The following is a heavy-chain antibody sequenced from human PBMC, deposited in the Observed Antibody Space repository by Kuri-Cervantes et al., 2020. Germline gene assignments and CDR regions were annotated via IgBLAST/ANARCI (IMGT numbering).Heavy chain of an antibody. CDR1: GYTFTSYG. CDR2: ISAYNGNT. J-gene: IGHJ4*02. Sequence: ASVKVSCKASGYTFTSYGISWVRQAPGQGLEWMGWISAYNGNTNYAQRLQGRVTMTTDTSTSTAYMELSSLRSEDTAVYYCASSRTPDYYGSGSPCYWGQGTLVTVSS. D-gene: IGHD3-10*01. V-gene: IGHV1-18*01. CDR3: ASSRTPDYYGSGSPCY.